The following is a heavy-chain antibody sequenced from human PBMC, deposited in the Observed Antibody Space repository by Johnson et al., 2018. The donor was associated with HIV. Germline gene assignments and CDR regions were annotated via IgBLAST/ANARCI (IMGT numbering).Heavy chain of an antibody. CDR3: ARCRDAYTCDVFDI. J-gene: IGHJ3*02. Sequence: VQLVESGGGLVQSGGSLRLSCEASGFTVSSNYMSWVRQAPGKGLEWVSVIYSGGSAFYADSVKGRFIISRDNSKNTLYLQMNSLRAEDMAVYYCARCRDAYTCDVFDIWGQGTLVTVSS. V-gene: IGHV3-66*01. D-gene: IGHD5-24*01. CDR2: IYSGGSA. CDR1: GFTVSSNY.